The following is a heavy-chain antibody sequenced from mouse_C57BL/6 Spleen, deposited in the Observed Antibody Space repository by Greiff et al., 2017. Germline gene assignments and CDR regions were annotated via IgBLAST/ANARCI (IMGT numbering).Heavy chain of an antibody. D-gene: IGHD1-1*01. CDR2: IHPNSGST. J-gene: IGHJ3*01. CDR1: GYTFTSYW. CDR3: YCYGSSYGAY. Sequence: VQLQQPGAELVKPGASVKLSCKASGYTFTSYWMHWVKQRPGQGLEWIGMIHPNSGSTNYNEKFKSKATLTVDKSSSTAYMQISSLTSEDSAVYYCYCYGSSYGAYWGQGTLVTVSA. V-gene: IGHV1-64*01.